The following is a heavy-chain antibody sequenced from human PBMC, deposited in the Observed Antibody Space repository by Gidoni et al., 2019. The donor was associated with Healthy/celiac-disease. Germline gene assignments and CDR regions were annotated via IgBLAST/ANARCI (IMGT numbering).Heavy chain of an antibody. J-gene: IGHJ5*02. CDR3: AREGLRYFDWFNWFDP. V-gene: IGHV3-7*03. CDR1: AFTFSSYW. D-gene: IGHD3-9*01. CDR2: IKQDGSEK. Sequence: EVQLVESGGGMVQPGGSLRISCAASAFTFSSYWMSWVRQAPGKGLEWVANIKQDGSEKYYVDSVKGRFTISRDNAKNSLYLQMNSLRAEDTAVYYCAREGLRYFDWFNWFDPWGQGTLVTVSS.